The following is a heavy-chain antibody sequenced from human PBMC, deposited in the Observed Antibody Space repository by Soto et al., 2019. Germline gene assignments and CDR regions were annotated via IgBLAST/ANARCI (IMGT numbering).Heavy chain of an antibody. D-gene: IGHD1-1*01. Sequence: QVQLQESGPGLVKPSETLSLTCTVSGGSISSYYWSWIRQPPGKGLEWIGYIYYSGSTNYNPSLKSRVNITLDTSKNQFSLKLSSVTAADTAVYYCARQGRGTGTGGDYWGQGTLVTVSS. J-gene: IGHJ4*02. V-gene: IGHV4-59*08. CDR3: ARQGRGTGTGGDY. CDR1: GGSISSYY. CDR2: IYYSGST.